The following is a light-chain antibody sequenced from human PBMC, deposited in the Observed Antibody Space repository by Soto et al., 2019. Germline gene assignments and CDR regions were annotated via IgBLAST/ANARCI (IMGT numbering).Light chain of an antibody. V-gene: IGKV1-5*01. CDR1: QSISSW. CDR2: DVS. CDR3: QQYTNYPWT. Sequence: DIQMTQSPPTRSASVGDRVTITCRASQSISSWLAWYQQRPGKAPNLLIYDVSSLESGVPSRFSGSGSGTEFTLTISSLQPADFATYYCQQYTNYPWTFGQGTKVEIK. J-gene: IGKJ1*01.